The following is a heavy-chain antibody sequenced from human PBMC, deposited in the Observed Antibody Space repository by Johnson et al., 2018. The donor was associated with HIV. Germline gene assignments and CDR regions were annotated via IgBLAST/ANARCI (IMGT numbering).Heavy chain of an antibody. Sequence: QVQLVESGGGVVQPGRSLRLSCAASGFTFSSYAMHWVRQAPGKGLEWVAVISYDGSNKYYADSVKGRFTISRDNSKNTLYLQMNSLGPGDTAVYYCARAIAPYTYYLEGDALDIWGQGTMVTVSS. CDR1: GFTFSSYA. V-gene: IGHV3-30-3*01. CDR2: ISYDGSNK. CDR3: ARAIAPYTYYLEGDALDI. J-gene: IGHJ3*02. D-gene: IGHD4-11*01.